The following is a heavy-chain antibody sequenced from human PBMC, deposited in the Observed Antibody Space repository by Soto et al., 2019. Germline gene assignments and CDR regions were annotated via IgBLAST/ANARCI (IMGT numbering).Heavy chain of an antibody. CDR3: TRMGALGIAVAVTSDY. CDR1: GFTFGDYA. V-gene: IGHV3-49*04. CDR2: IRSKAYGGTT. D-gene: IGHD6-19*01. J-gene: IGHJ4*02. Sequence: GGSLRLSCTASGFTFGDYAMSWVRQAPGKGLEWVGFIRSKAYGGTTEYAASVKGRFTISRDDSKSIAYLQMNSLKTEDTAVYYCTRMGALGIAVAVTSDYWGQGTLVTVSS.